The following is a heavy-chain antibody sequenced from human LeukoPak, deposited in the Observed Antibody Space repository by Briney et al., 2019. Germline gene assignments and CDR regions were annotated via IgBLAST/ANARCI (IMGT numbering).Heavy chain of an antibody. Sequence: SVKVSCKASGYTFTSYDINWVRQATGQGLEWMGWMNPNSGNTGYAQKFQGRVTMTRNTSISTAYMELSSLRSEDTAVYYCARAPGSSFAWFDPWGQGTLVTVSS. J-gene: IGHJ5*02. CDR1: GYTFTSYD. D-gene: IGHD6-13*01. CDR3: ARAPGSSFAWFDP. V-gene: IGHV1-8*01. CDR2: MNPNSGNT.